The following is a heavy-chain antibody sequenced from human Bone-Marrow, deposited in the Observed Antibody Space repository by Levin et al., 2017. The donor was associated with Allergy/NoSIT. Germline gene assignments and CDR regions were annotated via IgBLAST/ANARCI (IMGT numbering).Heavy chain of an antibody. CDR3: AAAAGLYYFDY. CDR1: GFTFSSYA. V-gene: IGHV3-23*01. CDR2: ISGSGGST. Sequence: GESLKISCAASGFTFSSYAMSWVRQAPGKGLEWVSAISGSGGSTYYADSVKGRFTISRDNSKNTLYLQMNSLRAEDTAVYYCAAAAGLYYFDYWGQGTLVTVSS. D-gene: IGHD6-13*01. J-gene: IGHJ4*02.